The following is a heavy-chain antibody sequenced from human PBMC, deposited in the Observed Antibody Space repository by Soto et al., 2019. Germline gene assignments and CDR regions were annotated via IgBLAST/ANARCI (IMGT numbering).Heavy chain of an antibody. CDR3: AREHTMIVVVYSGMDV. CDR1: GFTFSRYA. J-gene: IGHJ6*02. Sequence: GGSLRLSCAGSGFTFSRYAMSWGRQAPGEGLAWVSAISGSGGSTYYADSVKGRFTISRDNSKNTLYLQINSLRAEDTAVYYCAREHTMIVVVYSGMDVWGQGTTVTV. D-gene: IGHD3-22*01. CDR2: ISGSGGST. V-gene: IGHV3-23*01.